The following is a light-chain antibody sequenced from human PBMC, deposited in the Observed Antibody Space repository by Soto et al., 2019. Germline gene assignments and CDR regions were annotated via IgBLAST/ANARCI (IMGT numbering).Light chain of an antibody. CDR3: QQYGDPPYT. Sequence: IVVTQSPGSLSLSPGEGASLSCRTSQNIYCNYLAWYQHKPGRSPRLLIYHSSTRAAGTPDRFSGSGSGTDFALTISRLEPEDFVVYYCQQYGDPPYTFGQGTRVEIK. J-gene: IGKJ2*01. CDR1: QNIYCNY. V-gene: IGKV3-20*01. CDR2: HSS.